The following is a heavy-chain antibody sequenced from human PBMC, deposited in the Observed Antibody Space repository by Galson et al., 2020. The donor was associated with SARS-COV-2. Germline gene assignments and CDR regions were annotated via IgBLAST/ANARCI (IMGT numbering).Heavy chain of an antibody. CDR2: IYSGGST. CDR1: GFTVSSNY. CDR3: ARPAPGYYGMDV. J-gene: IGHJ6*02. V-gene: IGHV3-53*01. Sequence: GGSLRLSCAASGFTVSSNYMSWVRQAPGKGLEWVSVIYSGGSTYYADSVKGRFTISRDNSKNTLYLQMNSLRAEDTAVYYCARPAPGYYGMDVWGQGTTVTVSS.